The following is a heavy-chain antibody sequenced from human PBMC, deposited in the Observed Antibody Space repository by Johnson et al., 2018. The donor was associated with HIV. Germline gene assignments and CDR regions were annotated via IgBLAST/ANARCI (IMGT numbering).Heavy chain of an antibody. CDR2: IRSDGTNN. D-gene: IGHD2-8*02. CDR1: GFTFSSYG. V-gene: IGHV3-30*02. J-gene: IGHJ3*02. CDR3: AKDPVQGVGLDI. Sequence: QVQLVESGGGVVQPGRSLRLSCAASGFTFSSYGMHWVRQAPGKGLEWVAFIRSDGTNNYYADFVKGRFSISRDNSKNTLYLQMNSLRAEDTAVYYCAKDPVQGVGLDIWGQGTMVTVSS.